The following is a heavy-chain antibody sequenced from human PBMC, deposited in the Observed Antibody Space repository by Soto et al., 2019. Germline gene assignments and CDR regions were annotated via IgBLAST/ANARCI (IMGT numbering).Heavy chain of an antibody. Sequence: SETLSLTCTVSGDSISSNNNYWSWIRQPPGEGLEWIGFISYSGTTSYSPSLKSRVAISLDTSKNQFSLRLSSVTAADTAVYYCARGQYDTLTGLITHYYYGMDVWGQGTTVTVSS. CDR2: ISYSGTT. D-gene: IGHD3-9*01. CDR1: GDSISSNNNY. V-gene: IGHV4-30-4*02. J-gene: IGHJ6*02. CDR3: ARGQYDTLTGLITHYYYGMDV.